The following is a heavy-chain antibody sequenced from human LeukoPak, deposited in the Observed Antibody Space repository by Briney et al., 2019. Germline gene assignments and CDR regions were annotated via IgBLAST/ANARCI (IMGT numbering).Heavy chain of an antibody. V-gene: IGHV1-2*04. CDR3: ARGRGGVATIPVDY. CDR2: INPNSGGT. Sequence: ASVKVSCKASGYTFTGYYMHWVRQAPGQGLEGMGWINPNSGGTNYAQKFQGWVTMTRDTSISTAYMELSRLRSDDTAVYYCARGRGGVATIPVDYWGQGTLVTVSS. D-gene: IGHD5-12*01. J-gene: IGHJ4*02. CDR1: GYTFTGYY.